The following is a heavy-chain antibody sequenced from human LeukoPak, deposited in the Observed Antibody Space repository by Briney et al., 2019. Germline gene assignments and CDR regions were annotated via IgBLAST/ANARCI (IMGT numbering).Heavy chain of an antibody. Sequence: PSETLSLTCTVSGGSISSYYWGWIRQPPGKGLEWIGYIYYSGSTYYNPSLRSRVTISVDTSKNQFSLKLSSVTAADTAVYYCARSSEGRYYYDSRGFSYYYYYMDVWGKGTTVTISS. V-gene: IGHV4-59*01. CDR2: IYYSGST. CDR1: GGSISSYY. D-gene: IGHD3-22*01. CDR3: ARSSEGRYYYDSRGFSYYYYYMDV. J-gene: IGHJ6*03.